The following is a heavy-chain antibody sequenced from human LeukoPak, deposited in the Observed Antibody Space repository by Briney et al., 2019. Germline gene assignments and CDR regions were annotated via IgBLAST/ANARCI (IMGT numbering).Heavy chain of an antibody. J-gene: IGHJ4*02. CDR1: GGSISSYY. D-gene: IGHD3-22*01. V-gene: IGHV4-4*07. Sequence: PSETLSLTCTVFGGSISSYYWSWIRQPAGKGLEWIGRIYTSESTNYNPSLKSRVTMSVDTSKNQVSLKLISVTAADTAVYYCATSSGYSVRHDYWGQGILVTVSS. CDR3: ATSSGYSVRHDY. CDR2: IYTSEST.